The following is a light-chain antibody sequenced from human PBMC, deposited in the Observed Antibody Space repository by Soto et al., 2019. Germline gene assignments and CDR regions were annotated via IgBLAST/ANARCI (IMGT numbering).Light chain of an antibody. CDR2: DAS. V-gene: IGKV3-11*01. CDR1: QSVSSY. J-gene: IGKJ4*02. Sequence: EIVLNQSPATLSLSPGERATLSCRASQSVSSYLACYQQKPDQAPRLLIYDASNRATGIPARFSGSGSGTDFTLTISSLEPEDFAVYYCQQRINWPLTFGGGTKVEIK. CDR3: QQRINWPLT.